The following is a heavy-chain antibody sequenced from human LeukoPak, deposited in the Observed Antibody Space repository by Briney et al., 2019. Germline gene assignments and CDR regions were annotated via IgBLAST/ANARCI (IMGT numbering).Heavy chain of an antibody. J-gene: IGHJ4*02. CDR3: AINYMVPFDY. CDR2: IYSGGST. V-gene: IGHV3-66*01. D-gene: IGHD1-7*01. CDR1: GGSFSGYY. Sequence: PSETLSLTCAVYGGSFSGYYWSWIRQPPGKGLEWVSVIYSGGSTYYADSVKGRFTISRDNSKNTLYLQMNSLRAEDTAVYYCAINYMVPFDYWGQGTLVTVSS.